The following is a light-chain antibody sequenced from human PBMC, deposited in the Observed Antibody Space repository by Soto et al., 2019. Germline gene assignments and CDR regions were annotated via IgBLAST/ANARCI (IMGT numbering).Light chain of an antibody. J-gene: IGKJ3*01. CDR2: GAS. CDR3: QQYGSSPFT. CDR1: QSFSSSY. V-gene: IGKV3-20*01. Sequence: EIVLTQSPGTLSLSPGERATLSCRASQSFSSSYLAWYQQKPGQAPRLLIYGASSRATGIPDRFSGSGSGTDVTLPISRLEPEDFAVYYCQQYGSSPFTFGPGTKVDIK.